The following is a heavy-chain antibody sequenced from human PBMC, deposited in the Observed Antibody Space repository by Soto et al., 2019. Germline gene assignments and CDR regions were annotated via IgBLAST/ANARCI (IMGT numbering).Heavy chain of an antibody. Sequence: QVQLVESGGGVVQPGRSLRLSCAASGFPFSTYAMHWVRQAPGKGLEWVAVIWFDGSEKYYEDSVKGRFTISRDNSKNTLYLQMNSLRAEDTAMYFCAREGGDDTEPDAFDIWGQGTMVSVSS. D-gene: IGHD3-9*01. CDR2: IWFDGSEK. J-gene: IGHJ3*02. V-gene: IGHV3-33*01. CDR1: GFPFSTYA. CDR3: AREGGDDTEPDAFDI.